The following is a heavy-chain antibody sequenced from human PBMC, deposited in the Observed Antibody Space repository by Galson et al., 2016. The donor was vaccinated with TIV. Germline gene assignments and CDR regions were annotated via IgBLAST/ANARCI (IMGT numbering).Heavy chain of an antibody. CDR1: GFTFGHYA. CDR3: TSTAMGSTRNAFDI. V-gene: IGHV3-49*03. Sequence: SLRLSCAASGFTFGHYAVNWFRQAPGKGLEWVGFITSKTYGATTEYAASVKGRLTISRDDSSNIAYLQLNSLKTEDTAVYYCTSTAMGSTRNAFDIWGQGTVVTVSS. D-gene: IGHD1-1*01. J-gene: IGHJ3*02. CDR2: ITSKTYGATT.